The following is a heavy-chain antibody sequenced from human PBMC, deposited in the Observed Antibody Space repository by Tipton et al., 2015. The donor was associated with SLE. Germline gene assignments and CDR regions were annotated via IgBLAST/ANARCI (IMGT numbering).Heavy chain of an antibody. J-gene: IGHJ6*02. CDR1: GGSISSYY. V-gene: IGHV4-59*01. D-gene: IGHD3-16*01. Sequence: TLSLTCTVSGGSISSYYWSWIRQPPGKGLEWIGYIYYSGSTNYNPSLKSRVTISVDTSKNQFSLKLSSVTAADTAVYYCARGYWGKLYYYGMDVWGQGTTVTVSS. CDR2: IYYSGST. CDR3: ARGYWGKLYYYGMDV.